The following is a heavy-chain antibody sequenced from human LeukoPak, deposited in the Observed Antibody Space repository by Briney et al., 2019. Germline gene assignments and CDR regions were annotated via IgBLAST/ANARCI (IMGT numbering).Heavy chain of an antibody. J-gene: IGHJ6*04. CDR2: INPNSGGT. V-gene: IGHV1-2*02. Sequence: ASVKASCKASGYTFTGYYMHWVRQAPGQGLEWMGWINPNSGGTNYAQKFQGRVTMTRDTSISTAYMELSRLRSDDTAVYYCASSNSYSSGWYHVWGKGTKVTVSS. CDR1: GYTFTGYY. CDR3: ASSNSYSSGWYHV. D-gene: IGHD6-19*01.